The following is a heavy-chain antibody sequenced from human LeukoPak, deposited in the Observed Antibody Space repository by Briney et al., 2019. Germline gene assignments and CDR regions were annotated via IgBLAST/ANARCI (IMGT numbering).Heavy chain of an antibody. V-gene: IGHV1-2*06. D-gene: IGHD2-15*01. J-gene: IGHJ5*02. CDR2: INPNSGGT. Sequence: ASVKVSCKASGYTFTGYYMHWVRQAPGQGLEWMGRINPNSGGTNYAQKFQGRVTMTRDTSIGTAYMELSRLRSDDTAVYYCATTPHRWQLSILANWSDPWGQGTLVTVSS. CDR1: GYTFTGYY. CDR3: ATTPHRWQLSILANWSDP.